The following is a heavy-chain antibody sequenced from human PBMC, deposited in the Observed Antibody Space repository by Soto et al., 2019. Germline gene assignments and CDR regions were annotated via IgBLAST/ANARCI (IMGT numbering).Heavy chain of an antibody. CDR2: ISGYNGNT. J-gene: IGHJ6*02. Sequence: QVQVVQSGDEVKKPGASVKVSCKASGYTFTNYGFSWVRQAPGQGLEWMGWISGYNGNTKYAEKCQGRVTMTTDTSTSTAHMELRSLRSYDTAVYYCAREGQAPYYYYGMDVWGQGTAVTVSS. V-gene: IGHV1-18*01. CDR1: GYTFTNYG. CDR3: AREGQAPYYYYGMDV.